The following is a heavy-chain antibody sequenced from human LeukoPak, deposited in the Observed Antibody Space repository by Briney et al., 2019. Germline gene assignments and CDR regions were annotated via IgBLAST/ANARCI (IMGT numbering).Heavy chain of an antibody. Sequence: ASVKVSCKASGYTFTSYDINWVRQATGQGLEWMGWMNPNSGNTGYAQKFQGRGTITRNTAISTAYMELSSLRSEDTAVYYCARGVRLGELSLYYFDYWGQGTLVTVSS. CDR1: GYTFTSYD. CDR2: MNPNSGNT. V-gene: IGHV1-8*01. CDR3: ARGVRLGELSLYYFDY. D-gene: IGHD3-16*02. J-gene: IGHJ4*02.